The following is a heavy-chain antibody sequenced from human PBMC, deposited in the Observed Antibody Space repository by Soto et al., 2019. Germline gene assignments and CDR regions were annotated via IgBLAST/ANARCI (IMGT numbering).Heavy chain of an antibody. J-gene: IGHJ4*02. CDR3: ARGRSSTSKYYFDY. CDR2: IYHSGST. V-gene: IGHV4-30-2*01. CDR1: GGSISSGGYS. D-gene: IGHD2-2*01. Sequence: SETLSLTCAVSGGSISSGGYSWSWIRQPPGKGLEWIGYIYHSGSTYYNPSLNSRVTISVDRSKNQFSLKLSSVTAADTAVYYCARGRSSTSKYYFDYWGQGTLVTV.